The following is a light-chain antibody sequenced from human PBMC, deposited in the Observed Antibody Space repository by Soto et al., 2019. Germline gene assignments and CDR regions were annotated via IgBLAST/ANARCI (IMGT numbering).Light chain of an antibody. CDR3: QTWDTGIKVD. V-gene: IGLV4-69*01. Sequence: QLVLTQSPSASASLGASVKLTCTLSSGHSSYAVAWHQQQPEKGPRYLMKVNNDGSHSKGDGIPDRFSGSSSGAERCLTISSLQSEDEADYYCQTWDTGIKVDFGGGTKLTVL. J-gene: IGLJ2*01. CDR1: SGHSSYA. CDR2: VNNDGSH.